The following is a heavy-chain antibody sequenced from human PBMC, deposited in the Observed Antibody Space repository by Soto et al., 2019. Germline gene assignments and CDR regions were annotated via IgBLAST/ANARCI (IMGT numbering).Heavy chain of an antibody. V-gene: IGHV3-30-3*01. CDR1: GFTFSSYA. CDR2: ISYDGSNK. Sequence: GGSLRLSCAASGFTFSSYAMHWVRQAPGKGLEWVAVISYDGSNKYYADSVKGRFTISRDNSKNTLYLQMNSLRAEDTAGYYCARDMLTYYYDSSGYYYDVDPHWFDPWGQGTLVTVSS. D-gene: IGHD3-22*01. CDR3: ARDMLTYYYDSSGYYYDVDPHWFDP. J-gene: IGHJ5*02.